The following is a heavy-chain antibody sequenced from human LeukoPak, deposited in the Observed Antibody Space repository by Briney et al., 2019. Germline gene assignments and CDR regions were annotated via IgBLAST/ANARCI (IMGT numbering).Heavy chain of an antibody. D-gene: IGHD3-10*01. V-gene: IGHV3-74*01. CDR3: ATDSGHSFFY. J-gene: IGHJ3*01. Sequence: GGSLRLSCAASGFTFNTAWMHWVRQVPGKGRVWVSRIYSDGSAPRYAEFVKGRFTTSRDNARSTLYLQMNSLTIEDTAVYYCATDSGHSFFYWGQGTKVTVSA. CDR2: IYSDGSAP. CDR1: GFTFNTAW.